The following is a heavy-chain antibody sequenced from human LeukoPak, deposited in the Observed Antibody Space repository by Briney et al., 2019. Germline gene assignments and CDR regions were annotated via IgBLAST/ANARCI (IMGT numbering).Heavy chain of an antibody. J-gene: IGHJ4*02. CDR1: GGSISSGDYY. Sequence: PSQTLSPTCTVSGGSISSGDYYWSWIRQPPGKGLEWIGYIYYSGSTYYNPSLKSRVTISVDTSKNQFSLKLSSVTAADTAVYYCARVGDYGGFDYWGQGTLVTVSS. CDR3: ARVGDYGGFDY. D-gene: IGHD4-23*01. CDR2: IYYSGST. V-gene: IGHV4-30-4*01.